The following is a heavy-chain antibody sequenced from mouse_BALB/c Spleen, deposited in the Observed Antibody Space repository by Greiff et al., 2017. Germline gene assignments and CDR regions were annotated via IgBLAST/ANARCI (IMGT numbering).Heavy chain of an antibody. CDR3: AREDYGFWGAMDY. J-gene: IGHJ4*01. Sequence: EVQRVESGGGLVQPGGSLKLSCAASGFTFSSYGMSWVRQTPDKRLELVATINSNGGSTYYPDSVKGRFTISRDNAKNTLYLQMSSLKSEDTAMYYCAREDYGFWGAMDYWGQGTSVTVSS. D-gene: IGHD1-2*01. V-gene: IGHV5-6-3*01. CDR1: GFTFSSYG. CDR2: INSNGGST.